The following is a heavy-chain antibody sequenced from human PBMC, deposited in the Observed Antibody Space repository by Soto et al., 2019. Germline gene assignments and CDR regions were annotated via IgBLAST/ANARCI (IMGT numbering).Heavy chain of an antibody. J-gene: IGHJ4*02. CDR2: IDPSDSYA. CDR3: ARTDSSDYPSDY. CDR1: GFSFTSYW. D-gene: IGHD3-22*01. Sequence: EVQLVQSGAEVKKPGESLRISCKASGFSFTSYWITWVRHMPGKGLEWMGRIDPSDSYANYSPSFQGHGTISADNSSSTAYLQWSSLMASDTAMYYCARTDSSDYPSDYWGQGTLVTVSS. V-gene: IGHV5-10-1*03.